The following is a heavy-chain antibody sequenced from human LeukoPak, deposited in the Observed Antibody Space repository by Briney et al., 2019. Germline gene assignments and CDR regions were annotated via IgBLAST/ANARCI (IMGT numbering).Heavy chain of an antibody. CDR3: AKDSSPHYYDSSGYEDY. Sequence: GGSLRLSCAASAFTFTSYAMSWVRQAPGKGLEWVSAISGSGGSKYYADSVKGRFTISRDNSKNTLYLQMNSLRAEDTAVYYCAKDSSPHYYDSSGYEDYWGQGTLVTVSS. V-gene: IGHV3-23*01. CDR2: ISGSGGSK. J-gene: IGHJ4*02. D-gene: IGHD3-22*01. CDR1: AFTFTSYA.